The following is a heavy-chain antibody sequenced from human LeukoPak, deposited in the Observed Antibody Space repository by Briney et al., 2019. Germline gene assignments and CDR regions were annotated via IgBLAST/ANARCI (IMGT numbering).Heavy chain of an antibody. J-gene: IGHJ4*02. CDR2: ISYDGSNK. Sequence: PGGSLRLSCAASGFTFSSYGMHWVRQAPGKGLEWVAVISYDGSNKYYVDSVKGRFTISRDNSKNTLSLQMNSLRAEDTAVYYCAREASGTSGLDYWGQETLVTVSS. D-gene: IGHD2-8*01. CDR1: GFTFSSYG. CDR3: AREASGTSGLDY. V-gene: IGHV3-30*03.